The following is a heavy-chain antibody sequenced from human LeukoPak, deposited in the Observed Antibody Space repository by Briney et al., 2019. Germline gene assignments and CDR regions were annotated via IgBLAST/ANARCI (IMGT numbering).Heavy chain of an antibody. D-gene: IGHD3-22*01. J-gene: IGHJ4*02. Sequence: GGSLRLSCAASGFTFSHYAMSWVRQAPGKGLEWVSVIDDTGDRPSYADSVKGRFTISRDNSKNTLYLQMNSLRAGDTAIYYCAKLDYYDSSGQPRNYWGQGTLVSVSS. CDR2: IDDTGDRP. V-gene: IGHV3-23*01. CDR3: AKLDYYDSSGQPRNY. CDR1: GFTFSHYA.